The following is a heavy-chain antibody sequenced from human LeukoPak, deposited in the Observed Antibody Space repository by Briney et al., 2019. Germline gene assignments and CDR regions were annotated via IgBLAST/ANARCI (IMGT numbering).Heavy chain of an antibody. D-gene: IGHD3-3*01. J-gene: IGHJ1*01. CDR2: INHSGST. Sequence: SETLSLTCAVYGGSFSGYYWGWIRQPPGKGLEWIGEINHSGSTNYNPSLKSRVTISVDTSKNQFSLKLSSVTAADTAVYYCARGTTYYDFWSGYKREEYFQHWGQGTLVTVSS. V-gene: IGHV4-34*01. CDR1: GGSFSGYY. CDR3: ARGTTYYDFWSGYKREEYFQH.